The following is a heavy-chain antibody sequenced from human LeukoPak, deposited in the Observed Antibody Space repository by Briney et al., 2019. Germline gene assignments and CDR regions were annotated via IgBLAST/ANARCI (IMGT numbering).Heavy chain of an antibody. J-gene: IGHJ4*02. CDR3: ARDRGGTGDFDY. CDR1: GYTFTSYA. V-gene: IGHV1-3*01. D-gene: IGHD1-1*01. CDR2: INAGNGNT. Sequence: ASERVSCKASGYTFTSYAMHWVRQAPGQRLEWMGWINAGNGNTKYSQKFQGRVTIARDTSASTAYMELSSLRSEDTAVYYCARDRGGTGDFDYWGQGTLVTVSS.